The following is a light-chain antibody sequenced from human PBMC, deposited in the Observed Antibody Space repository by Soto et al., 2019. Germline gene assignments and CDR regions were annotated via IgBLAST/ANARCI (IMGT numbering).Light chain of an antibody. CDR1: QNIDRY. J-gene: IGKJ1*01. Sequence: DIQMTQSPSSLSASVGDRLNITCRASQNIDRYLNWYQQRPGKAPDLLMFAASNLQTGVPSRFSGSASGTEFTLTINRLQREDFATYYCQQTASSPRTFGQGTKVEVK. V-gene: IGKV1-39*01. CDR2: AAS. CDR3: QQTASSPRT.